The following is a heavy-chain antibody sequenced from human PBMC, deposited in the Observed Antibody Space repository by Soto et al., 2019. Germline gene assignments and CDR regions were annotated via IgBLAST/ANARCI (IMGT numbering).Heavy chain of an antibody. CDR1: GGTFSSYA. CDR2: IIPIFGTA. Sequence: GSSVKVSCKASGGTFSSYAISWVRQAPGQGLEWMGGIIPIFGTANYAQKFQGRVTITADESTSTAYMELSSLRSEDTAVYYCARGFSGYRYAFTGWPDIWGQGTMVTVSS. V-gene: IGHV1-69*13. CDR3: ARGFSGYRYAFTGWPDI. J-gene: IGHJ3*02. D-gene: IGHD5-18*01.